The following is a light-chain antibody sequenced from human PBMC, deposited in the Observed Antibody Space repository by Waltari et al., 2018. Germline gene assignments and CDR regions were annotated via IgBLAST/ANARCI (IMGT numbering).Light chain of an antibody. Sequence: EIVLTQSPGTLSLSPGERATLSCRASQNIRSNCLAWYQQKPGQAPRPLIYDASTRATGIPDRFSGSGSGTDFTLTISRLEPEDFAVYYCQQYGSSPFIFGPVTKVDIK. J-gene: IGKJ3*01. CDR2: DAS. V-gene: IGKV3-20*01. CDR1: QNIRSNC. CDR3: QQYGSSPFI.